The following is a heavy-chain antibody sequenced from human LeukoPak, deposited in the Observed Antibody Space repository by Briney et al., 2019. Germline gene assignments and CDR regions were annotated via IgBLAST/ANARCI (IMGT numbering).Heavy chain of an antibody. CDR2: ISSSGSTI. D-gene: IGHD3-10*01. CDR1: GFTFSDYY. V-gene: IGHV3-11*01. J-gene: IGHJ4*02. Sequence: GGSLRLSCAAPGFTFSDYYMSWIREAPGKGLEWVSYISSSGSTIYYADSAKGRFPISRDNAKNSLYLQMNSLRAEDTDVYYCARDVGYGSDSNVDYWGQGTLVTVSS. CDR3: ARDVGYGSDSNVDY.